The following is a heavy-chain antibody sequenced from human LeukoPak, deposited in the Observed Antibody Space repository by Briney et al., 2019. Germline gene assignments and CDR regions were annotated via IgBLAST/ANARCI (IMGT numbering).Heavy chain of an antibody. Sequence: ASVKVSCKASGGTFSSYAISWVRHAPGQGLEWVGGIIAIFGTANYAQKFPGRVTITADKSTTRAYTELSSLRSEDTAVYYCARAGYCSGGSCYSFDYWGQGTLVTVSS. CDR1: GGTFSSYA. V-gene: IGHV1-69*06. D-gene: IGHD2-15*01. CDR2: IIAIFGTA. J-gene: IGHJ4*02. CDR3: ARAGYCSGGSCYSFDY.